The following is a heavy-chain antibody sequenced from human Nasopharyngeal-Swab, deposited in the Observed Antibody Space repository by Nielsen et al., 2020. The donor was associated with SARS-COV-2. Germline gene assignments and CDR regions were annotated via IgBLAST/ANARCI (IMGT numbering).Heavy chain of an antibody. CDR2: ISSSSSYT. V-gene: IGHV3-11*06. CDR1: GFTFSDYY. CDR3: ARLYSSSSYYYYGMDV. D-gene: IGHD6-6*01. Sequence: GESLKISCAASGFTFSDYYMSWIRQAPGNGLEWVSYISSSSSYTNYADSVKGRFTISRDNAKNSLYLQMNSLRAEDTAVYYCARLYSSSSYYYYGMDVWGQGTTVTVSS. J-gene: IGHJ6*02.